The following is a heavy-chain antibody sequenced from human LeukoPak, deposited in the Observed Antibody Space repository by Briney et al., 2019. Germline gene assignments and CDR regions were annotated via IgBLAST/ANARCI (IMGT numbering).Heavy chain of an antibody. CDR1: GYTFTSYY. Sequence: GASVKVSCKASGYTFTSYYMHWVRQAPGQGLEWMGIINPSGGSTSYAQKFQGRVTMTRDMSTSTVYMELSSLRSEDTAVYYCARDGERERGQYYFDYWGQGTLVTVSS. CDR2: INPSGGST. D-gene: IGHD1-1*01. V-gene: IGHV1-46*01. CDR3: ARDGERERGQYYFDY. J-gene: IGHJ4*02.